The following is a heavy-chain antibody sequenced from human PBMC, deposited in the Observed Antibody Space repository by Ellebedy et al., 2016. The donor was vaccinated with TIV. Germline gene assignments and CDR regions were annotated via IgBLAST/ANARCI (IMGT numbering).Heavy chain of an antibody. V-gene: IGHV1-46*01. CDR1: GFTFSNYW. J-gene: IGHJ4*02. CDR2: INPSGDST. CDR3: ATDGSRDVSHPPLTY. Sequence: ASVKVSXKTSGFTFSNYWMHWVRQAPGQGLEWMGLINPSGDSTIYAQKFQGRVTMTEDTSADTAYMELSSLRSEDTAVYYCATDGSRDVSHPPLTYWGQGTLVTVSS.